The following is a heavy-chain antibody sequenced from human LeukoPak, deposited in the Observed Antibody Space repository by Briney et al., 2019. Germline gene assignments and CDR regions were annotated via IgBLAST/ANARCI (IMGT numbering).Heavy chain of an antibody. CDR1: GFFFSEHG. V-gene: IGHV3-30*02. CDR2: IRHDETKN. CDR3: AKFSYGDYVA. Sequence: GSLGLSCAASGFFFSEHGMHWVRQAPGKGLEWVAFIRHDETKNYADSVKGRFTISRDNSKNTLSLQMNSLRADDSAVYFCAKFSYGDYVAWGQGTLVTVSS. J-gene: IGHJ5*02. D-gene: IGHD4-17*01.